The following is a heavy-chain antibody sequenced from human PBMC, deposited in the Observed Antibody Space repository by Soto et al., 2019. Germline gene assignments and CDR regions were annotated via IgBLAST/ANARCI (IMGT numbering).Heavy chain of an antibody. V-gene: IGHV3-21*01. Sequence: GGSLRLSCAASGFTFSSYSMNWVRQAPGKGLEWVSSISSSSSYIYYADSVKGRFTISRDNAKNSLYLQMNSLRAEDTAVYYCARDLHYSDSSGYSPYFDYWGQGTLVTVSS. J-gene: IGHJ4*02. CDR1: GFTFSSYS. CDR3: ARDLHYSDSSGYSPYFDY. CDR2: ISSSSSYI. D-gene: IGHD3-22*01.